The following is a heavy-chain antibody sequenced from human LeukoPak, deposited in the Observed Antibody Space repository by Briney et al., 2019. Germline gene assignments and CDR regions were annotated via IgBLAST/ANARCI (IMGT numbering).Heavy chain of an antibody. D-gene: IGHD3-22*01. V-gene: IGHV3-7*01. J-gene: IGHJ4*02. CDR1: GFTFSSYW. CDR2: IKQDGSEK. Sequence: GGSLRLSCAASGFTFSSYWMTWVRQAPGKGLEWVANIKQDGSEKYYVDSVKGRFTISRDNAKNSLYLQMNSLRAEDTAVYYCAKVANPKYYYDSTGSGFDYWGQGTLVTVSS. CDR3: AKVANPKYYYDSTGSGFDY.